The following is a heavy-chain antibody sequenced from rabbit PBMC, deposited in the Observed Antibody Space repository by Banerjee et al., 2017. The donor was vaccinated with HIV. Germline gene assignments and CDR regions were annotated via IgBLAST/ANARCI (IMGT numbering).Heavy chain of an antibody. CDR1: GFSFSSNA. CDR2: IHAGSSGST. CDR3: ARDDADYGYVLNL. V-gene: IGHV1S45*01. J-gene: IGHJ4*01. Sequence: QEQLEESGGDLVKPEGSLTLTCTASGFSFSSNAMCWVRQAPGKGLEWIGCIHAGSSGSTYYASWTKGRFTISKTSSTTVTLQMTSLTAADTATYFCARDDADYGYVLNLWGPGTLVTVS. D-gene: IGHD6-1*01.